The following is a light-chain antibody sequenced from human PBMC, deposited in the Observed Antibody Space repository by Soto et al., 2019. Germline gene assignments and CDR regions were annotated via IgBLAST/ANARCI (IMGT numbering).Light chain of an antibody. CDR2: EVS. Sequence: QSALTQPASVSGSPGQSSTISCTRTSSDVGSYNLVSWYQQHPGKAPKLMIYEVSKRPSGVSNRFSGSKSGNTASLTFSGLQAEDEADYYCCSDAGSSTYVFGTGTKVIVL. V-gene: IGLV2-23*02. CDR3: CSDAGSSTYV. CDR1: SSDVGSYNL. J-gene: IGLJ1*01.